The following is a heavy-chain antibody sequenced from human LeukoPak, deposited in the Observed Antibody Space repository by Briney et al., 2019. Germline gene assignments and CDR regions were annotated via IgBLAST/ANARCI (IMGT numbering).Heavy chain of an antibody. V-gene: IGHV3-30-3*01. CDR2: ISHDETNK. CDR1: GLTFSAYA. Sequence: GGSLRLSCAASGLTFSAYAMHWVRQAPGKGLEWVAVISHDETNKYYADSVKGRFTISRDNSKNTLYPQMNSLRVEDTAVYYCGRDAAQLATEFYYVMDVWGQGTTVTVSS. D-gene: IGHD6-13*01. CDR3: GRDAAQLATEFYYVMDV. J-gene: IGHJ6*02.